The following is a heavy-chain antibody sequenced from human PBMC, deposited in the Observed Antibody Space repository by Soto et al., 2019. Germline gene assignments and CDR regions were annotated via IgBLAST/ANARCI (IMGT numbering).Heavy chain of an antibody. CDR1: GFTFSSYA. CDR3: AKDRPNYYDFWSGPAEFDY. D-gene: IGHD3-3*01. V-gene: IGHV3-23*01. Sequence: GGSLRLSCAASGFTFSSYAMSWVRQAPGKGLEWVSAISGSGGSTYYADSVKGRFTISRDNSKNTLYLQMNSLRAEDTAVYYCAKDRPNYYDFWSGPAEFDYWGQGTLVTVSS. CDR2: ISGSGGST. J-gene: IGHJ4*02.